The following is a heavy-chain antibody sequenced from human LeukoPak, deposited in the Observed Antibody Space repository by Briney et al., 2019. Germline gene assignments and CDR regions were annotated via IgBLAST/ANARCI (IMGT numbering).Heavy chain of an antibody. D-gene: IGHD2-21*02. CDR2: ISTYSGDT. V-gene: IGHV1-18*04. CDR3: ARRYTADFDY. CDR1: GYTFTGYY. J-gene: IGHJ4*02. Sequence: GASVKVSCKASGYTFTGYYMHWVRQAPGQGLEWMGWISTYSGDTNYVQELQGRVTMTTDTSTSTAYMELRSLRSDDTAVYYCARRYTADFDYWGQGTLVIVSS.